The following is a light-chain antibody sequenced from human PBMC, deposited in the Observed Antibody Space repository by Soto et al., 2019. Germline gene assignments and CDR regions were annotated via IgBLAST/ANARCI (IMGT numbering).Light chain of an antibody. V-gene: IGKV1-6*01. J-gene: IGKJ4*01. Sequence: AIQVTQSPSSLSASVGDRVTISCRASQGIGNDLGWYQQKPGKAPKLLIYEASTLQTGVASRFSGSGSGTDFTLTISSLHPDDFATYYCQQYNGDSGLTFGGGTKVEIK. CDR3: QQYNGDSGLT. CDR1: QGIGND. CDR2: EAS.